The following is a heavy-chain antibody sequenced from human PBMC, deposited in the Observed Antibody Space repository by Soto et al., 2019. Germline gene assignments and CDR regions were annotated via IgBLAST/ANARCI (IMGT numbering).Heavy chain of an antibody. D-gene: IGHD3-3*01. J-gene: IGHJ3*02. CDR1: GGCSINKN. CDR3: AKNLYGYYVNPDI. Sequence: LYRNCTVPGGCSINKNWSWIRQPPGKGLEWIGYIHYSGSTWYNPSLKSRVTISVDKSRNQFSLKLSSVTAADTAAYFCAKNLYGYYVNPDIWGQGTMVTVSS. CDR2: IHYSGST. V-gene: IGHV4-59*01.